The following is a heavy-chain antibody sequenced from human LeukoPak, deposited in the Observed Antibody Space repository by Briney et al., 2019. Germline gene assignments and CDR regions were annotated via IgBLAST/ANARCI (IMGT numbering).Heavy chain of an antibody. D-gene: IGHD3-9*01. Sequence: ASVKVSCKASGYTFTGYYMHWVRQAPGQGLEWMGWINPNSGGTNYAQKFQGRVTMTRDTSISTAYMELSRLRSDDTAVYYCARVADFDWLLEPYYYGMDVWGQGTTVTVSS. V-gene: IGHV1-2*02. CDR2: INPNSGGT. CDR3: ARVADFDWLLEPYYYGMDV. J-gene: IGHJ6*02. CDR1: GYTFTGYY.